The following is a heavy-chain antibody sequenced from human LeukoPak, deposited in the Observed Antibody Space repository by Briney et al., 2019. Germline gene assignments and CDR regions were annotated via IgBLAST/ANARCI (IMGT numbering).Heavy chain of an antibody. CDR1: EFTFSSYG. CDR2: VSASGSST. J-gene: IGHJ6*02. D-gene: IGHD6-13*01. CDR3: ACRRIEAAGFGHYGMDV. Sequence: GGSLRLSCAASEFTFSSYGMSWVRQAPGKGLEWVSGVSASGSSTYYADSVKGRFTISRDNSKNTVYLQMNNLRVDDTALYYWACRRIEAAGFGHYGMDVWGQGTTVTVSS. V-gene: IGHV3-23*01.